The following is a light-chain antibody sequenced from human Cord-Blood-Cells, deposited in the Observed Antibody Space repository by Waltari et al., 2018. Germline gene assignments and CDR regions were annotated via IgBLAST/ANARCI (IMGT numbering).Light chain of an antibody. V-gene: IGKV2-28*01. Sequence: DIVMTQSPLSLPVTPGEPASISCRSSQSLLHSNGYNYLDWYLQKPGQSPQLLIYLGSNRASWVPDRFSGSGSGTDFTLKISRVEAEDVGVYYCMQALQTLPTFGPGTKVDIK. CDR2: LGS. CDR1: QSLLHSNGYNY. J-gene: IGKJ3*01. CDR3: MQALQTLPT.